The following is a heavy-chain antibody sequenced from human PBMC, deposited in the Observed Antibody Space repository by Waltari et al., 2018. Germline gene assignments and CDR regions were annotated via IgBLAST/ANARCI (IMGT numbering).Heavy chain of an antibody. CDR2: INHSGST. CDR1: GGSFSGYY. D-gene: IGHD6-6*01. CDR3: ARGRGAARPPYMDV. J-gene: IGHJ6*03. Sequence: QVQLQQWGAGLLKPSETLSLTCAVYGGSFSGYYWSWIRQPPGKGLEWIGEINHSGSTNYNPSLKSRVTISVDTSKNQFSLKLSSVTAADTAVYYCARGRGAARPPYMDVWGKRTTVTVSS. V-gene: IGHV4-34*01.